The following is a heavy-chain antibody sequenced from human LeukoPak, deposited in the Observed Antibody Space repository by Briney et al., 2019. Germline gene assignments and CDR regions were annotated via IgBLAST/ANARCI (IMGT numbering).Heavy chain of an antibody. CDR3: ARDSSGTQVFDL. Sequence: PGGSLRLSCAASGFTVSSNYMSWVRQAPGKGLEWVSVIYSGGSTYYADSVKGRFTISRDNSKNTLYLQMNSLSAEDTAVYYCARDSSGTQVFDLWGPGTLVTVSS. V-gene: IGHV3-53*01. CDR2: IYSGGST. D-gene: IGHD6-19*01. CDR1: GFTVSSNY. J-gene: IGHJ4*02.